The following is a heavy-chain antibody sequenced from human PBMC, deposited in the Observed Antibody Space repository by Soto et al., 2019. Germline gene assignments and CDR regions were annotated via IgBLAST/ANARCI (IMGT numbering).Heavy chain of an antibody. CDR3: ARGDMARYFDY. J-gene: IGHJ4*02. CDR2: IWYDGSNK. V-gene: IGHV3-33*01. Sequence: QVQLVESGGGVVQPGRSLRLSCAASGFTFSSYGMHWVRQAPGKGLEWVAVIWYDGSNKYYADSVKGRFTISRDNSKNTLYLQMNSLRAEDTAVYSCARGDMARYFDYWGQGTLVTVSS. D-gene: IGHD3-9*01. CDR1: GFTFSSYG.